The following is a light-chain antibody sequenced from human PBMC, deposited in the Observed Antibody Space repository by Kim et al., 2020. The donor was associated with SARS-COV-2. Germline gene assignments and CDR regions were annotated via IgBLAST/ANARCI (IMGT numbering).Light chain of an antibody. CDR1: SLRKYY. Sequence: SSELTQDPALSVALGQTVRITCQGDSLRKYYGSWYRQKPGQAPILVISGKNTRPSGIPDRFSGSSSGNTASLTITGAQAEDEADYYCSSRDISGCVIFGGGTQLTVL. CDR3: SSRDISGCVI. J-gene: IGLJ2*01. CDR2: GKN. V-gene: IGLV3-19*01.